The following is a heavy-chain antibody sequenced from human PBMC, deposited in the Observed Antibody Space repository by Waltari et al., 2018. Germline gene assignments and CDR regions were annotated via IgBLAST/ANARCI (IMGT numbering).Heavy chain of an antibody. V-gene: IGHV5-10-1*03. CDR1: GYTFSHYW. Sequence: EVRLVQSGAEVKKPGESLTISCKASGYTFSHYWISWVRHLPGNGLEWMGKIDAADSDTNYSPSFQGHVIISADKSSSTASLHWSSLKASDSATYYCARENYYDSSGFSVSWGQGTLVTVSS. D-gene: IGHD3-22*01. CDR3: ARENYYDSSGFSVS. CDR2: IDAADSDT. J-gene: IGHJ5*02.